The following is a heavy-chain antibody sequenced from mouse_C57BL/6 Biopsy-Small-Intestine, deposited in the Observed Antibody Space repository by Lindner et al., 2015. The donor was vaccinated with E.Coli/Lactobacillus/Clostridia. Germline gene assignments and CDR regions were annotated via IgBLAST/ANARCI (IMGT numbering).Heavy chain of an antibody. J-gene: IGHJ2*01. CDR2: VSGYSGNT. CDR3: ARDKSGRVSGTSSPDIPYFDH. Sequence: SVKVSCKVSGYTFTNYGVSWVRQAPGQGLEWMGWVSGYSGNTNYAERLRDRVTMTTDTSTSTVYMELRNLRSDDTAVYYCARDKSGRVSGTSSPDIPYFDHWGQGTLVTVSS. CDR1: GYTFTNYG. D-gene: IGHD6-2*01. V-gene: IGHV1S61*01.